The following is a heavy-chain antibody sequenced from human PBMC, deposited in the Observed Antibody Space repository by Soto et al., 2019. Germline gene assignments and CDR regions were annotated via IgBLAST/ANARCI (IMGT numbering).Heavy chain of an antibody. CDR1: GFSLNNARIG. J-gene: IGHJ4*02. D-gene: IGHD3-9*01. CDR3: ARIHYDFLTGHYYFDD. CDR2: IFSSDEK. Sequence: QVTLQESGPVLVKPTETLTLTCTVSGFSLNNARIGVSWIRQPPGKALEWLAHIFSSDEKSYSTSLQTRLTISKDTSNSQVVLTLTHMDPVDTATYYCARIHYDFLTGHYYFDDWGQGTLVTVSS. V-gene: IGHV2-26*01.